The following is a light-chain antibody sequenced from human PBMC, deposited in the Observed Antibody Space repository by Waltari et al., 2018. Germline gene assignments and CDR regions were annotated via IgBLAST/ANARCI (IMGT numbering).Light chain of an antibody. V-gene: IGLV2-23*02. J-gene: IGLJ2*01. CDR2: GVS. CDR3: CSYAGTSTLI. Sequence: QSALTQPASVSGSPGQSITMYCTGTNSDVGNYNYLSWYQPHPGTAPKVIIFGVSKRPSGVSDRFSGSKSGNTASLTISGLQTEDEADYYCCSYAGTSTLIFGGGTKLTVL. CDR1: NSDVGNYNY.